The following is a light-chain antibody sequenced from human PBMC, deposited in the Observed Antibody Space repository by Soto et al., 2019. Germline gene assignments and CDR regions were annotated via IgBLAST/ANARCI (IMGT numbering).Light chain of an antibody. CDR3: CSYAGSSSWV. Sequence: QSALTQPASVSGSPGQSITISCTGTSSDVGPHALVSWYQHRPPKAPKLMIYEDTKRPSGISSRFSGSTSGNTASLIISGLQAEDEADYYCCSYAGSSSWVFGGGTKVTVL. CDR1: SSDVGPHAL. CDR2: EDT. J-gene: IGLJ3*02. V-gene: IGLV2-23*01.